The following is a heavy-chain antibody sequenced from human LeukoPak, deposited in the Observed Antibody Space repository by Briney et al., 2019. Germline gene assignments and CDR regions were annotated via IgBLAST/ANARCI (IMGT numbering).Heavy chain of an antibody. Sequence: SETLSLTCAVSGGSLSGYYWSWIRQPPGKGLEWIGEINHSGSTNYSPSLKSRVAISVDTSKNHFSLKLTSVTAADTAVYYCARIHLTSVTTVVDYWGQGALVTVSS. D-gene: IGHD4-17*01. V-gene: IGHV4-34*01. CDR1: GGSLSGYY. CDR2: INHSGST. CDR3: ARIHLTSVTTVVDY. J-gene: IGHJ4*02.